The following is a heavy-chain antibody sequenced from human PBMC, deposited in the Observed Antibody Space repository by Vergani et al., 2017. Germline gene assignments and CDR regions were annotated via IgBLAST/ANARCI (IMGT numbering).Heavy chain of an antibody. D-gene: IGHD3-10*01. V-gene: IGHV4-61*02. CDR3: ARDYGSGSYD. CDR1: GGSISSGSYY. CDR2: IYTSGSA. J-gene: IGHJ4*02. Sequence: QVQLQESGPGLVKPSQTLSLTCTVSGGSISSGSYYWSWIRQPAGKGLEWIGRIYTSGSANYNPSLKSRVPISVDTSKNQFSLKLSSVTAADTAVYYCARDYGSGSYDWGQGTLVTVSS.